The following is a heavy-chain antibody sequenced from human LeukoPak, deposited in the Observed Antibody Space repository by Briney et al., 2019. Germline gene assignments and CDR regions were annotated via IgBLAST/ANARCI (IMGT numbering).Heavy chain of an antibody. CDR2: ISAYDGNT. J-gene: IGHJ4*02. CDR1: GYTFISYG. V-gene: IGHV1-18*01. D-gene: IGHD2-15*01. Sequence: ASVKVFCKASGYTFISYGISWVLQAPGQGLEWMGWISAYDGNTNYAQKLQGRVTMTTDTSTSTAYMELRSLRSDDTAVYYCARNVRRSGYCSGGSCYSRLGYWGQGTLVTVSS. CDR3: ARNVRRSGYCSGGSCYSRLGY.